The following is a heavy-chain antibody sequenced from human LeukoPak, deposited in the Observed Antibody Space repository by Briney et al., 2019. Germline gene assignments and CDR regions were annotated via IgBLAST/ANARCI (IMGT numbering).Heavy chain of an antibody. V-gene: IGHV4-34*01. Sequence: SETLSLTCTVSGGSISGYYWSWIRQPPGKGLEWIGEINHSGSTNYNPSLKSRVTISVDTSKNQFSLKLSSVTAADTAVYYCARGPCSGGSCYQTDWGQGTLVTVSS. CDR2: INHSGST. J-gene: IGHJ4*02. CDR3: ARGPCSGGSCYQTD. D-gene: IGHD2-15*01. CDR1: GGSISGYY.